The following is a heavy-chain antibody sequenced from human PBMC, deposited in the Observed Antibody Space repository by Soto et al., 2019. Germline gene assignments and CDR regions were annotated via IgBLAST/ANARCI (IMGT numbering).Heavy chain of an antibody. CDR2: INHSGRT. Sequence: SETLSLTCAVYGGSFSGYFWTWVRQAPGKGLEWIGEINHSGRTNTNPSLKSRISTSVDTSKNQFSLRLSSVTAADTAFYYCARGPRCINTSCSNDFYHFGLDVWGQGTSVTVSS. CDR1: GGSFSGYF. D-gene: IGHD2-2*01. J-gene: IGHJ6*02. V-gene: IGHV4-34*01. CDR3: ARGPRCINTSCSNDFYHFGLDV.